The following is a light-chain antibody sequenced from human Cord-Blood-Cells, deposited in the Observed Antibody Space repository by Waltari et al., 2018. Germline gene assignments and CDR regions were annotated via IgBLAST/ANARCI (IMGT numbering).Light chain of an antibody. CDR3: QQRSNWPPT. V-gene: IGKV3-11*01. CDR2: DAS. Sequence: EIVLTQSPATLSFPPGERATLSCRASQSVSSYLAWYQQKPGQAPRLLIYDASNRATGIPARFSGSGSGTDFTLTISSLEPEDFAVYYCQQRSNWPPTFGQGTKLEIK. CDR1: QSVSSY. J-gene: IGKJ2*01.